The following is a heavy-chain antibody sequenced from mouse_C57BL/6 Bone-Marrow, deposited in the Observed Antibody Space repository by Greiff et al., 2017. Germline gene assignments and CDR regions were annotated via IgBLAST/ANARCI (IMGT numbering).Heavy chain of an antibody. CDR3: ARGAY. Sequence: VQGVESGAELVKPGASVKISCKASGYEFSSYWMNWVKQRPGKGLEWIGQIYPGDGDTNYNEKFKAKATLTADKSSSTAYMQLSSLTSEDSAVYFCARGAYWGQGTLVTVSA. J-gene: IGHJ3*01. V-gene: IGHV1-80*01. CDR2: IYPGDGDT. CDR1: GYEFSSYW.